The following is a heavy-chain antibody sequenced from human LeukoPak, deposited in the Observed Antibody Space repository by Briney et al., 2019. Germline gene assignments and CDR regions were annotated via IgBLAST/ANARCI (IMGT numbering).Heavy chain of an antibody. CDR2: ISGSGGST. D-gene: IGHD6-13*01. CDR3: ANNQGIAAAGTDY. CDR1: GFTFSSYA. V-gene: IGHV3-23*01. Sequence: GGSLRLSCAASGFTFSSYAISWVRQAPGKGLEWVSAISGSGGSTYYTDSVKGRFTISRDNSKNTLYLQMNSLRAEDTAIYYCANNQGIAAAGTDYWGQGALVTVSS. J-gene: IGHJ4*02.